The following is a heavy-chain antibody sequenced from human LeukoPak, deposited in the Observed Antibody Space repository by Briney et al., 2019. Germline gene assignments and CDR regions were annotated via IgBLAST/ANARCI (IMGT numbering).Heavy chain of an antibody. Sequence: PGGSLRLSCAASGFTFSSYAMSWVRQAPGKGLERVSAISGSGGSTYYADSVKGRFTISRDNSKNTLYLQMNSLRAEDTAVYYCAKDQHPGIAAADWGQGTLVTVSS. J-gene: IGHJ4*02. D-gene: IGHD6-13*01. CDR3: AKDQHPGIAAAD. V-gene: IGHV3-23*01. CDR1: GFTFSSYA. CDR2: ISGSGGST.